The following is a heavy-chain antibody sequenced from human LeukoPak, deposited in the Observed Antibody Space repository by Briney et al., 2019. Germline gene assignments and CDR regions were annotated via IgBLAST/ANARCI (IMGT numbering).Heavy chain of an antibody. J-gene: IGHJ3*02. CDR1: GFTFSSYS. CDR2: ISSSGSTI. Sequence: GGSLRLSCAASGFTFSSYSMNWVRQAPGKGLEWVSYISSSGSTIYYADSVKGRFTISRDNAKNSLYLQMNSLRAEDTAVYYCARADSSDAFDIWGQGTMVTVSS. D-gene: IGHD3-22*01. CDR3: ARADSSDAFDI. V-gene: IGHV3-48*04.